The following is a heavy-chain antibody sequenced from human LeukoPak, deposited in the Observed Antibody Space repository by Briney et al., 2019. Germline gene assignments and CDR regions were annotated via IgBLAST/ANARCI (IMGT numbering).Heavy chain of an antibody. D-gene: IGHD6-13*01. Sequence: GESLKISCKGSGYGFTTCWIGWVRQMPGKGLERMGDINPGSSNYRYSPSFQRQVTISAAKSITTAYLQWSSLKASDTVKYYGARLRWAAGDGYYFDYWGQGTLVTVSS. CDR2: INPGSSNY. V-gene: IGHV5-51*01. J-gene: IGHJ4*02. CDR3: ARLRWAAGDGYYFDY. CDR1: GYGFTTCW.